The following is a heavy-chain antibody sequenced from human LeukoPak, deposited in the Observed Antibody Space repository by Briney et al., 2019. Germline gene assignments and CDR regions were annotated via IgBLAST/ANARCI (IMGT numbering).Heavy chain of an antibody. V-gene: IGHV3-23*01. J-gene: IGHJ5*02. CDR1: GFTFSSYV. CDR3: ARVAVPAAISGWFDP. D-gene: IGHD2-2*01. CDR2: VSDSGGST. Sequence: PGGSLRLSCAASGFTFSSYVMHWVRQAPGKGLEWVSAVSDSGGSTFYADSVKGRFTISRDNSKNTLYLQMNSLRAEDTAVYYCARVAVPAAISGWFDPWGQGTLVTVSS.